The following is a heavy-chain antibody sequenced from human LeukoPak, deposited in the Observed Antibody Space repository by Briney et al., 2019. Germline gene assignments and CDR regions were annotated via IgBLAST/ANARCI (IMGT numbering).Heavy chain of an antibody. V-gene: IGHV1-46*01. Sequence: ASVKVSCKASGYTCTSYYMHWVRQAPGQGLEWMGIINPSGGSTSYAQKFQGRVTMTRDTSTSTVYMELSSLRSEDTAVYYCARVGIAAAGISNWFDPWGQGTLVTVSS. CDR1: GYTCTSYY. D-gene: IGHD6-13*01. CDR2: INPSGGST. J-gene: IGHJ5*02. CDR3: ARVGIAAAGISNWFDP.